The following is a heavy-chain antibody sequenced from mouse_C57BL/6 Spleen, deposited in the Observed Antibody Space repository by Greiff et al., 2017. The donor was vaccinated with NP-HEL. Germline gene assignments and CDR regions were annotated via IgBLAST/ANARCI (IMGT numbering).Heavy chain of an antibody. D-gene: IGHD2-2*01. CDR2: IYPGDGDT. J-gene: IGHJ4*01. CDR3: ARGGGYDFYAMDY. CDR1: GYAFSSSW. V-gene: IGHV1-82*01. Sequence: SGPELVKPGASVKISCKASGYAFSSSWMNWVKQRPGKGLEWIGRIYPGDGDTNYNGKFKGKATLTADKSSSTAYMQLSSLTSEDSAVYFCARGGGYDFYAMDYWGQGTSVTVSS.